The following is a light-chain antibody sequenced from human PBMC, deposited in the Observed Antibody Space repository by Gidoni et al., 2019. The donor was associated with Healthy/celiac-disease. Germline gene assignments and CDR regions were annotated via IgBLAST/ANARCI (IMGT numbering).Light chain of an antibody. Sequence: SSELTQDPAVSVALGQTVRITCQGDSLRSYYASWYQQKPGQAPVLGIYGKNNRPSGIPDRFSGSSSGNTASLTITGAQAEDEADYYCNSRDSSGNYVVFGGGTKLTVL. CDR2: GKN. CDR1: SLRSYY. V-gene: IGLV3-19*01. J-gene: IGLJ2*01. CDR3: NSRDSSGNYVV.